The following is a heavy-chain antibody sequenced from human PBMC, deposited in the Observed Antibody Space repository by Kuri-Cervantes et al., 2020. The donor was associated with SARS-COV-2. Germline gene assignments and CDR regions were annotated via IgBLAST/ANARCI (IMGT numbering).Heavy chain of an antibody. CDR2: ISSSSSTI. CDR1: GFTFSSYS. CDR3: ARDYYYDSSGYYYDVYYYGMDV. V-gene: IGHV3-48*02. Sequence: GESLKISCAASGFTFSSYSMNWVRQAPGKGLEWVSYISSSSSTIYYADSVKGRFTISRDNAKNSLYLQMNSLGDEDTAVYYCARDYYYDSSGYYYDVYYYGMDVWGQGTTVTVSS. D-gene: IGHD3-22*01. J-gene: IGHJ6*02.